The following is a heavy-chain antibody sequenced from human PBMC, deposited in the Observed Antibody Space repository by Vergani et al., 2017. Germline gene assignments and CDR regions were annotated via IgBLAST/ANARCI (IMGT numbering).Heavy chain of an antibody. V-gene: IGHV3-53*02. CDR1: GFTVSSNY. CDR2: IYSGGST. J-gene: IGHJ6*03. Sequence: EVQLVETGGGLIQPGGSLRLSCAASGFTVSSNYMSWVRQAPGKGLEWVSVIYSGGSTYYADSVKGRFTISRDNSKNTLYLQMNILRAEDTAVYYCARVMNGGIYYYYMDVWGKGTTVTVSS. D-gene: IGHD3-16*01. CDR3: ARVMNGGIYYYYMDV.